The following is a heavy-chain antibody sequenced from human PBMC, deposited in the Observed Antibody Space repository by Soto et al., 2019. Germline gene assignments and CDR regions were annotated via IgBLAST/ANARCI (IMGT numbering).Heavy chain of an antibody. Sequence: GESLKISCKTSGDSFTSYWIGWVRQMPGKGMEWMGNIYPYDSDTRYSPSFQGQVTISADTSITTAYLQWSGLRASDTAMYFCARHLVGSTRGNFDYWGQGTLVTVSS. V-gene: IGHV5-51*01. CDR1: GDSFTSYW. J-gene: IGHJ4*01. CDR3: ARHLVGSTRGNFDY. D-gene: IGHD2-2*01. CDR2: IYPYDSDT.